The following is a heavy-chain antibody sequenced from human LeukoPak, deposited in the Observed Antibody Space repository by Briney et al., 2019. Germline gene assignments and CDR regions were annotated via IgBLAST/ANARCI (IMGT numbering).Heavy chain of an antibody. CDR3: ATEGKMVRGVYTDY. V-gene: IGHV1-69*06. Sequence: ASVKVSCKASGGTFSSYAISWVRQAPGQGLEWMGGIIPIFGTANYAQKFQGRVTITADKSTSTAYMELSSLRSQDTAVYYCATEGKMVRGVYTDYWGQGTLVTVSS. CDR2: IIPIFGTA. CDR1: GGTFSSYA. D-gene: IGHD3-10*01. J-gene: IGHJ4*02.